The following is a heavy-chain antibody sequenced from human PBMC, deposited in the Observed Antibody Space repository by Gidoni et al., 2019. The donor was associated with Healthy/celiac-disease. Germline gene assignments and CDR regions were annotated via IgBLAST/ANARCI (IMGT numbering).Heavy chain of an antibody. Sequence: EVQLVESGGGLVQPGGSLRPSCAASGSTFSSYSMNWVRQAPGKGLEWVSYINSSSSTIYYADSVKGRFTISRDNAKNSLYLQMNSLRDEDTAVYYCARYPGYRSYYYYMDVWGKGTTVTVSS. V-gene: IGHV3-48*02. CDR2: INSSSSTI. CDR1: GSTFSSYS. CDR3: ARYPGYRSYYYYMDV. J-gene: IGHJ6*03. D-gene: IGHD5-18*01.